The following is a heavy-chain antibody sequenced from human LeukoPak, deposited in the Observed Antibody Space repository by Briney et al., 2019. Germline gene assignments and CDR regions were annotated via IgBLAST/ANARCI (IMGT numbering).Heavy chain of an antibody. CDR1: GFTFSSYA. CDR3: AKDGLYSSSPPFGY. Sequence: GGSLRLSCAASGFTFSSYAMSWVRRAPGKGLEWVSAISGSGGSTYYADSVKGRFTISRDNSKNTLYLQMNSLRAEDTAVYYCAKDGLYSSSPPFGYWGQGTLVTVSS. CDR2: ISGSGGST. D-gene: IGHD6-6*01. V-gene: IGHV3-23*01. J-gene: IGHJ4*02.